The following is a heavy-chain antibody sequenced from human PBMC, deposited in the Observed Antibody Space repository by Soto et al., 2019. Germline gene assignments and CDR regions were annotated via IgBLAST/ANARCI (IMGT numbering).Heavy chain of an antibody. J-gene: IGHJ5*02. V-gene: IGHV4-30-4*01. D-gene: IGHD3-3*01. CDR3: ARGVTVFGLVSRFWFDP. CDR2: IYNSGIT. Sequence: PSESLYLTSTVSGGSISSGDYSWSWVRKSPGKGLEWIGHIYNSGITYYNPSLKSRVVISIDTSRNQFSLRLNSLTAADRAVYFCARGVTVFGLVSRFWFDPWGQGTVVTVSS. CDR1: GGSISSGDYS.